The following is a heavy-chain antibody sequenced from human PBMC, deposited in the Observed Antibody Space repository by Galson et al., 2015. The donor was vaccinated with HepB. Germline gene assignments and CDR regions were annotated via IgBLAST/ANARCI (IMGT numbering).Heavy chain of an antibody. CDR3: ARVGGSYYDYYYYYGMDV. CDR2: ISSSSSYI. CDR1: GFTFSSYS. V-gene: IGHV3-21*01. Sequence: SLRLSCAASGFTFSSYSMNWVRQAPGKGLEWVSSISSSSSYIYYADSVKGRFTISRDNAKNSLYLQMNSLRAEDTAVYYCARVGGSYYDYYYYYGMDVWGQGTTVTVSS. D-gene: IGHD1-26*01. J-gene: IGHJ6*02.